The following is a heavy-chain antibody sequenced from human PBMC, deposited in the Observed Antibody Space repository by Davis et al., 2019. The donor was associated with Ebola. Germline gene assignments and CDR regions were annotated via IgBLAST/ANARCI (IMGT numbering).Heavy chain of an antibody. CDR2: ISSSSNYI. V-gene: IGHV3-21*01. CDR1: GFTFSRYS. D-gene: IGHD3-9*01. CDR3: ARGRGDILTGYYTFYYYYGMDV. Sequence: GESLKISCAASGFTFSRYSMNWVRQAPGKGLEWVSSISSSSNYIYYADSMKGRFTISRDNAKNSLFLQMNSLRAEDTAVYYCARGRGDILTGYYTFYYYYGMDVWGKGTTVTVSS. J-gene: IGHJ6*04.